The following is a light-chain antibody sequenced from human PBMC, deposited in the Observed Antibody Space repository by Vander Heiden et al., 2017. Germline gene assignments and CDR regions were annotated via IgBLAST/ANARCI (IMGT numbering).Light chain of an antibody. CDR2: QRD. CDR3: QAWDTNTAP. CDR1: KVRDQD. J-gene: IGLJ3*02. V-gene: IGLV3-1*01. Sequence: SYELTQPPSVSVSPGQTARITCSGDKVRDQDVSVYQHKPGQSPVLVMYQRDKRPAEIPERFSGSNAGNTATLTISGTQAMDEADYYCQAWDTNTAPFGGGTKLTVL.